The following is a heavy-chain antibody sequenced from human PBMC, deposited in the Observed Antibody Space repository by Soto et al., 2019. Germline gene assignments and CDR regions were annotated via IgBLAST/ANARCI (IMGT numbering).Heavy chain of an antibody. V-gene: IGHV5-10-1*01. D-gene: IGHD3-3*01. J-gene: IGHJ6*02. CDR3: ASSYGYDFWSGYSGTWLLGYRMDV. CDR2: IDPSDSYT. CDR1: GYSFTSYW. Sequence: PRESLKVSCKGSGYSFTSYWISWVRQMPGKGLEWMGRIDPSDSYTNYSPSFQGHVTISADKSISTAYLQWSSLKASDTAMYYCASSYGYDFWSGYSGTWLLGYRMDVPAQRTTVTVSS.